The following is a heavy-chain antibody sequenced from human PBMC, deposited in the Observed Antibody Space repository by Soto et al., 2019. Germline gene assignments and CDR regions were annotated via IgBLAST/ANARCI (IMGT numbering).Heavy chain of an antibody. CDR2: IYPGDSDT. CDR1: GYSFTSYW. J-gene: IGHJ3*02. V-gene: IGHV5-51*01. Sequence: LGESLKISCKGSGYSFTSYWIGWVRQMPGKGLEWMGIIYPGDSDTRYSPSFQGQVTISADKSTSTAYLQWSSLKASDTAMYYCARHVWCSSTSCYGLDAFDIWGQGTMVTVSS. D-gene: IGHD2-2*01. CDR3: ARHVWCSSTSCYGLDAFDI.